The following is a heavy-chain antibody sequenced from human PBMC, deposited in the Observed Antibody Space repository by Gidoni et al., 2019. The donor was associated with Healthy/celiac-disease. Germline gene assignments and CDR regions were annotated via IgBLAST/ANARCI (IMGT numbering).Heavy chain of an antibody. CDR3: ARGLRSDY. Sequence: QVQLQQWGARLLKPSETLSLTCAVYGGSFSGYYWSWIRQPPGKGLEWIGEINHSGSTNYNPSLKSRVTISVDTSKNQFSLKLSSVTAADTAVYYCARGLRSDYWGQGTQVTVSS. CDR2: INHSGST. V-gene: IGHV4-34*01. J-gene: IGHJ4*02. CDR1: GGSFSGYY. D-gene: IGHD1-26*01.